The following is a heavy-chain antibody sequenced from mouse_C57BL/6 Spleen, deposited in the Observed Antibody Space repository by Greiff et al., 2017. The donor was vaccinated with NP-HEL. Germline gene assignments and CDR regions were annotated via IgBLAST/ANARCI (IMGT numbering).Heavy chain of an antibody. CDR3: AKNGNFLYYYAMDY. CDR2: IWGDGST. D-gene: IGHD2-1*01. Sequence: VQLQQSGPGLVAPSQSLSITCTVSGFSLTSYGLSWVRQPPGKGLEWLGVIWGDGSTNYHSALISRLSISKDNSKSQVFLKLNSLQTDDTATYYCAKNGNFLYYYAMDYWGQGTSVTVSS. CDR1: GFSLTSYG. V-gene: IGHV2-3*01. J-gene: IGHJ4*01.